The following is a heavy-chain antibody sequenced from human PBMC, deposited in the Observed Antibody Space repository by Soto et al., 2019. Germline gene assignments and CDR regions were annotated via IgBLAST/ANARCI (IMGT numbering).Heavy chain of an antibody. Sequence: TSETLSLTCTVSGGSISSSSYYWGWIRQPPGKGLEWIGSIYYSGSTYYNPSLKSRVTISVDTSKNQFSLKLSSVTAADTAVYYCARRSGYNSSGFDPWGQGTLVTVSS. J-gene: IGHJ5*02. D-gene: IGHD5-12*01. CDR3: ARRSGYNSSGFDP. CDR2: IYYSGST. V-gene: IGHV4-39*01. CDR1: GGSISSSSYY.